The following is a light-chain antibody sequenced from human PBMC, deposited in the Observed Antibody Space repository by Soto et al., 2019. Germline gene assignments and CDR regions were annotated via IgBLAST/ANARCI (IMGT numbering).Light chain of an antibody. CDR3: CSYAGRYTYV. V-gene: IGLV2-11*01. J-gene: IGLJ1*01. CDR2: DVS. Sequence: QSALTQPRSVSGSPGQSVTISCTGASSDVGGYNYVSWYQQHPGKAPKLMIYDVSKRPSGVPDRFSGSKSGNTASLTISGLQNEDEAYYYCCSYAGRYTYVFGTGTKVTVL. CDR1: SSDVGGYNY.